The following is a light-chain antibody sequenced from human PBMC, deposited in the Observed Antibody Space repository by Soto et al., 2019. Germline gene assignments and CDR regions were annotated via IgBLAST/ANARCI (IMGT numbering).Light chain of an antibody. Sequence: EIVLTQSPATLSLSPGERATLSCRASQSVSSYLAWYQQKPGQAPRLLIYDASNRATGIPARFSGSGSGTDFTLTMSCLEPEDFAVYYCQQRSNWPYTFGQGTKLEIK. CDR2: DAS. V-gene: IGKV3-11*01. J-gene: IGKJ2*01. CDR1: QSVSSY. CDR3: QQRSNWPYT.